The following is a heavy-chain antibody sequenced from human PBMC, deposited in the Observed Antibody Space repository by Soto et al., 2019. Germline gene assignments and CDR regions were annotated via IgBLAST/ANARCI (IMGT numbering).Heavy chain of an antibody. CDR1: GFTFSSYA. J-gene: IGHJ5*02. CDR3: SWRGVTSTS. V-gene: IGHV3-23*01. D-gene: IGHD2-21*02. Sequence: GGSLRLSCAASGFTFSSYAMSWVRQAPGKGLEWVSAISGSGGRTYYADSVKGRFTISRDNSKNTLYLQMNSLRVDDTAVYYCSWRGVTSTSWGRGSLFTVSS. CDR2: ISGSGGRT.